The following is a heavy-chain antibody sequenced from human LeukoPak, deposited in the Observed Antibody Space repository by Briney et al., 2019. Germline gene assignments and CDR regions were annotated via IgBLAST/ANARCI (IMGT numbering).Heavy chain of an antibody. CDR3: ARVSYSSGWYNDFDS. J-gene: IGHJ4*02. V-gene: IGHV3-21*01. CDR2: ITSISRYV. D-gene: IGHD6-19*01. Sequence: GGSLRLSCEASGFTFSTYNMNWVRQAPGQRLEWISSITSISRYVFYADSVRGRFTISRDNAKNSLYLQIDSLRAEDTAVYYCARVSYSSGWYNDFDSWGQGTLVTVSS. CDR1: GFTFSTYN.